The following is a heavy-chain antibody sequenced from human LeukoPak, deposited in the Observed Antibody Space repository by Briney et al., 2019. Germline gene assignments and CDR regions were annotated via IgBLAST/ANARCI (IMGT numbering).Heavy chain of an antibody. CDR2: IYYSGST. CDR3: AMDYDFFGYYFDY. V-gene: IGHV4-39*01. D-gene: IGHD3-3*01. Sequence: SETLSLTCTVSGGSISSSSYYWGWIRQPPGKGLEWIGSIYYSGSTYYNPSLKSRVTISVDTSMNQFSLKLSSVTAADTAVYYCAMDYDFFGYYFDYWGQGTLVTVSS. CDR1: GGSISSSSYY. J-gene: IGHJ4*02.